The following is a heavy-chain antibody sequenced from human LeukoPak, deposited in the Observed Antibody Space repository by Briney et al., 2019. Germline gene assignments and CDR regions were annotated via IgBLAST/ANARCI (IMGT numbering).Heavy chain of an antibody. J-gene: IGHJ5*02. D-gene: IGHD1-26*01. CDR3: AKDPRRLQWELLPNWFDP. CDR2: ISYDGSNK. CDR1: GFTFSVYG. Sequence: PGGSLRLSCVASGFTFSVYGMHWVRQAPGKGLEWVAVISYDGSNKYYADSVKGRFTISRDNSKNTLYLQMNSLRAEDTAVYYCAKDPRRLQWELLPNWFDPWGQGTLVTVSS. V-gene: IGHV3-30*18.